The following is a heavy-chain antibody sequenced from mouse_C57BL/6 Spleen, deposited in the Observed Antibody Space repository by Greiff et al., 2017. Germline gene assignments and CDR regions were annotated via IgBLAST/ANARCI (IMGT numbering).Heavy chain of an antibody. J-gene: IGHJ3*01. CDR1: GYAFTNYL. D-gene: IGHD1-1*01. CDR3: ARSGDYGSSTWFAY. Sequence: QVQLKQSGAELVRPGTSVKVSCKASGYAFTNYLIEWVKQRPGQGLEWIGVINPGSGGTNYNEKFKGKATLTADKSSSTAYMQLSSLTSEDSAVYFCARSGDYGSSTWFAYWGQGTLVTVSA. V-gene: IGHV1-54*01. CDR2: INPGSGGT.